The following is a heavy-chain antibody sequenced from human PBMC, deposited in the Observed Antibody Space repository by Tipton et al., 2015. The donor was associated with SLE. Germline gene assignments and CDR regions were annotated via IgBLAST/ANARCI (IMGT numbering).Heavy chain of an antibody. Sequence: TLSLTCAVYGGSFSGNYWSWIRQPPGKGLEWIGEINHSGSTNYNPSLKSRVTISVDTSKNQFSLKLSSVTAADTAVYYCAREGYRAQGSGGAFGYWGQGTLVTVSS. CDR3: AREGYRAQGSGGAFGY. D-gene: IGHD2-21*01. CDR2: INHSGST. CDR1: GGSFSGNY. J-gene: IGHJ4*02. V-gene: IGHV4-34*01.